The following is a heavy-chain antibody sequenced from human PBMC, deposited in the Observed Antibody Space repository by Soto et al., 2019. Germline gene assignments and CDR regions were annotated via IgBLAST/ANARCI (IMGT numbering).Heavy chain of an antibody. CDR1: AAYISSGFYF. V-gene: IGHV4-30-4*01. D-gene: IGHD5-12*01. CDR3: ASRQQQVALVDY. CDR2: IYSSGTA. Sequence: TLSLTCPVSAAYISSGFYFWSWMRQPPGKGLEWLGHIYSSGTAYYNPSLKSRLTISVDASKNQFSLKPTSVTAADTAIYYCASRQQQVALVDYWGQGTLVTVS. J-gene: IGHJ4*02.